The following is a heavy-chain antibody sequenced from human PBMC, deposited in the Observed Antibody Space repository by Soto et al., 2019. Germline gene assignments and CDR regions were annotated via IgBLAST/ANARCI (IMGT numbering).Heavy chain of an antibody. J-gene: IGHJ4*02. Sequence: SVKVSCKASGGTFSSYSISWVRQAPGQGLEWMGGIIPIFGTANYAQKFQGRVTITADESTSTAYMELSSLRSEDTAVYYCARGYYYDSSGFGGFDYWGQGTLVTVSS. D-gene: IGHD3-22*01. CDR1: GGTFSSYS. V-gene: IGHV1-69*13. CDR3: ARGYYYDSSGFGGFDY. CDR2: IIPIFGTA.